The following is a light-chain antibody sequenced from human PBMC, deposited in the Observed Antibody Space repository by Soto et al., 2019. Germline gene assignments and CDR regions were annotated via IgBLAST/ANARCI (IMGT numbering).Light chain of an antibody. CDR1: QSINTK. CDR2: DAS. J-gene: IGKJ1*01. CDR3: QQYDQWWT. V-gene: IGKV3-15*01. Sequence: EIVMTQSPATLSVSPGEGATFSCRASQSINTKIAWYQLKPGQAPRLLIYDASIGATGIPARFSGSGSGTEFSLTINSLQSEDFGVYFCQQYDQWWTFGQGTKVDIK.